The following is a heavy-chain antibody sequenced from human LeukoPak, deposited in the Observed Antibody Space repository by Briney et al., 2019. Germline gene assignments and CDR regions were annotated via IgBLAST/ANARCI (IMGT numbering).Heavy chain of an antibody. CDR1: GFTFGTYD. J-gene: IGHJ4*02. CDR2: LACLDSSCTE. Sequence: GGSLRLSCAASGFTFGTYDMSWVRQPPGKGLEWVSTLACLDSSCTEYYSDSVKGRFSISRDKSRSTLSLQLNSLRVEDTAMYYCVRNSEGSFDSWGQGTLVTVSS. D-gene: IGHD1-7*01. CDR3: VRNSEGSFDS. V-gene: IGHV3-23*01.